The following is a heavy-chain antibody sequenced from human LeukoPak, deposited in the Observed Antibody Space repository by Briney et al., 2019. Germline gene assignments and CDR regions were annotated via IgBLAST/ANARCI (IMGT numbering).Heavy chain of an antibody. V-gene: IGHV3-48*03. CDR3: AREPQYGGSYYFDY. Sequence: PGGSLRLSCAASGFTFSNHEMNWVRQAPGKGLEWVSYISSGGGTIYYADSVKGRFTISRDNAKNSLYLQMNSLRTEDTAVYYCAREPQYGGSYYFDYWGQGTLVTVSS. CDR2: ISSGGGTI. J-gene: IGHJ4*02. CDR1: GFTFSNHE. D-gene: IGHD1-26*01.